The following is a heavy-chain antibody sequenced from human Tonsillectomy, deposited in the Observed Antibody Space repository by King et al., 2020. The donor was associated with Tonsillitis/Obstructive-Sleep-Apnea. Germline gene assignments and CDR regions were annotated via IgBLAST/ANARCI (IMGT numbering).Heavy chain of an antibody. CDR3: ARDHYARSGVYMDV. J-gene: IGHJ6*03. V-gene: IGHV3-21*01. Sequence: VQLVESGGGLVKPGGSLRLSCAASGFTFSSYSMSWVRQAPGKGLEWVSSISSSSGYIYYADSLKGRFTISTDNAKNSLYMQMNSLRAEDTASYYCARDHYARSGVYMDVWGKGTTVTGPS. CDR1: GFTFSSYS. CDR2: ISSSSGYI. D-gene: IGHD3-22*01.